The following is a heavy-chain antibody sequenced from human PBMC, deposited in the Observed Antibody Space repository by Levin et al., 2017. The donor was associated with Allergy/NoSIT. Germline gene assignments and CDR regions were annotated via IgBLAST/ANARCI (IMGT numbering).Heavy chain of an antibody. D-gene: IGHD1-1*01. J-gene: IGHJ4*02. CDR1: GFTFSSSA. CDR3: AKSTGRDYFDY. Sequence: PGGSLRLSCAASGFTFSSSAMSWVRQAPGKGLEWVSAISTVSEYIFYADSVKGRVTISRDNSKNTLYLQMNSLRAEDTAVYYCAKSTGRDYFDYWGQGTLVTVSS. V-gene: IGHV3-23*01. CDR2: ISTVSEYI.